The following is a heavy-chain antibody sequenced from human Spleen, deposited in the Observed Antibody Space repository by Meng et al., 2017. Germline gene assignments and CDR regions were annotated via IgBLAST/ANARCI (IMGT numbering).Heavy chain of an antibody. CDR3: ARGLALSSSWYTREHNWFDP. CDR2: ISAAGSYI. Sequence: GGSLRLSCVGSGITFSSDTMNWVRQAPGKGLEWVSSISAAGSYIYYADSVKGRFTISRDNAKSSLFLHMYSLRAEDTAVYYCARGLALSSSWYTREHNWFDPWGQGTLVTVSS. V-gene: IGHV3-21*01. J-gene: IGHJ5*02. CDR1: GITFSSDT. D-gene: IGHD6-13*01.